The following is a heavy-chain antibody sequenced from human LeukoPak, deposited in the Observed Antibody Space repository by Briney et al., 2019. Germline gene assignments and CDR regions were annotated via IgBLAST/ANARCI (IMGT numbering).Heavy chain of an antibody. V-gene: IGHV1-3*01. J-gene: IGHJ4*02. CDR2: INAGNGNT. CDR3: ARDLVGATPGIPEY. D-gene: IGHD1-26*01. Sequence: ASVKVSCKASGYTFTSYAMHWVRQAPGQRLEWMGWINAGNGNTKYSQKFQGRVTITRDTSASTAYMELRSLRSDDTAVYYCARDLVGATPGIPEYWGQGTLVTVSS. CDR1: GYTFTSYA.